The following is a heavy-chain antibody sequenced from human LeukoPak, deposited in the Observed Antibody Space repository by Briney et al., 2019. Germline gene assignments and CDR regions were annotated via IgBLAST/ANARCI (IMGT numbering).Heavy chain of an antibody. CDR3: AKSGGVRFDP. CDR2: ISGRDGST. J-gene: IGHJ5*02. CDR1: GFSFSNYA. D-gene: IGHD3-16*01. V-gene: IGHV3-23*01. Sequence: GGSLRLSCAASGFSFSNYAMSWVRQAPGKGLEWVSAISGRDGSTYYAGSVKGRFTISRDNSKNTLYLQMNSLRGEDTAVYYCAKSGGVRFDPWGQGTLVTVSS.